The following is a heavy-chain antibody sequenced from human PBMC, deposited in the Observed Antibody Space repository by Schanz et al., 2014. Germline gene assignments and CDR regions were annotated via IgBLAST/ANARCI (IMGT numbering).Heavy chain of an antibody. CDR2: LYINAGST. CDR1: GFSVSTNY. V-gene: IGHV3-53*01. D-gene: IGHD2-21*01. Sequence: EVPLVESGGGLIQPGGSLRLSCAVSGFSVSTNYMSWARQAPGKGLEWISSLYINAGSTRYADSVKGRFFISRDSSKNTLFLQMNSLRADDTAIYFCARDEGRDGYNLAFDVWGQGTLVTVSS. CDR3: ARDEGRDGYNLAFDV. J-gene: IGHJ3*01.